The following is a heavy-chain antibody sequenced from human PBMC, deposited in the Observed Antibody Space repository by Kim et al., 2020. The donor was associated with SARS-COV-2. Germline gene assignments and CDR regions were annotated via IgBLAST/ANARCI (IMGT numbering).Heavy chain of an antibody. CDR2: IIPILGIA. CDR3: ARESSDSSASDGMYV. D-gene: IGHD3-22*01. CDR1: GGTFSSYA. J-gene: IGHJ6*02. Sequence: SVKVSCKASGGTFSSYAISWVRQAPGQGLEWMGRIIPILGIANYAQKFQGRVTITADKSTSTAYMELSSLRSEDTAVYYCARESSDSSASDGMYVCGQGTTVTVSS. V-gene: IGHV1-69*04.